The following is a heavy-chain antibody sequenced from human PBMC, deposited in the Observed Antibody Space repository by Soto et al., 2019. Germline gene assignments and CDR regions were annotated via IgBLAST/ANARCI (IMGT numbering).Heavy chain of an antibody. J-gene: IGHJ5*02. CDR2: IHYSGST. D-gene: IGHD6-6*01. V-gene: IGHV4-59*01. CDR3: ARGGLAARKGRWFDP. Sequence: SETLSLTCTVSGDSISSYYWGWIRQPPGKGLEWIGYIHYSGSTNYNPSLKSRVTISVDTPKNQFSLKVNSMTAADTAAYYCARGGLAARKGRWFDPWGQGTLVTVSS. CDR1: GDSISSYY.